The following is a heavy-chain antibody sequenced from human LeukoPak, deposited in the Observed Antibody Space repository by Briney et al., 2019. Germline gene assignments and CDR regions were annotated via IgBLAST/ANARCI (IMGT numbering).Heavy chain of an antibody. CDR1: GGSFSGYY. CDR2: INHSGST. V-gene: IGHV4-34*01. D-gene: IGHD6-19*01. CDR3: ARGRSAVAGTKFYYYYYYMDV. J-gene: IGHJ6*03. Sequence: SETLSLTCAVYGGSFSGYYWSWIRQPPGKGLEWIGEINHSGSTNYNPSLKSRVTISVDTSKNQFSRKLSSVTAADTAVYYCARGRSAVAGTKFYYYYYYMDVWGKGTTVTVSS.